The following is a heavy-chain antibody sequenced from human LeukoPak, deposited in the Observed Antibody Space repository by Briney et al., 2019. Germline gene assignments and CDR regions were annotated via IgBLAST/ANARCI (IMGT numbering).Heavy chain of an antibody. CDR2: IYHSGST. J-gene: IGHJ4*02. CDR1: GYSISSGYY. V-gene: IGHV4-38-2*02. Sequence: PSETLSLTFTVSGYSISSGYYWGWIRQPPGEGLEWIGSIYHSGSTYYNPSLKSRVTISVDTSKNQFSLKLSSVTAADTAVYYCATYNWNEGTFDYWGQGTLVTVSS. D-gene: IGHD1-20*01. CDR3: ATYNWNEGTFDY.